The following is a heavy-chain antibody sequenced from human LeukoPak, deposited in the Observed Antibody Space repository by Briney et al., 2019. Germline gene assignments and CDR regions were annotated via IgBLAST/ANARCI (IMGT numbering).Heavy chain of an antibody. CDR1: GFTFSSYS. CDR2: ISSSSSYI. V-gene: IGHV3-21*01. Sequence: GGSLRLSCAASGFTFSSYSMNWVRQAPGKGLEWVSSISSSSSYINYADSVKGRFTISRDNAKNSLYLQMNSLRAEDTAVYYCASVGSSSGYGYWGQGTLVTVSS. D-gene: IGHD6-6*01. CDR3: ASVGSSSGYGY. J-gene: IGHJ4*02.